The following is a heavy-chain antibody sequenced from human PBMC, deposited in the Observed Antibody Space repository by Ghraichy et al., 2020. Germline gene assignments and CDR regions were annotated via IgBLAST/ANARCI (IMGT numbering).Heavy chain of an antibody. CDR1: GYTFSSNY. CDR3: ARDSDYHSSGYYYPFDY. D-gene: IGHD3-22*01. V-gene: IGHV1-46*03. Sequence: VKVSCKASGYTFSSNYMHWVRQAPGQGLEWMGILNPSGGSTTYAQKFQGRVTMTRDTSTSTVYMELSSLRSEDTAVYYCARDSDYHSSGYYYPFDYWGQGTLVTVSS. J-gene: IGHJ4*02. CDR2: LNPSGGST.